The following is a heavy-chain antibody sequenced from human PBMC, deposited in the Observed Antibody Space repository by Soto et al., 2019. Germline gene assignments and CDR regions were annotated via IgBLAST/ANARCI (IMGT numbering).Heavy chain of an antibody. CDR2: INHSGSS. CDR3: ARMAGPWYFDL. Sequence: SETLSFTCAVHGGSFSGFYWTWIRQPPGKGLEWIGEINHSGSSNYNPPLKSRVTMSLDTSRNQFSLSLNSVTAADTAVYYCARMAGPWYFDLWGRGTLVTVSS. J-gene: IGHJ2*01. CDR1: GGSFSGFY. V-gene: IGHV4-34*01.